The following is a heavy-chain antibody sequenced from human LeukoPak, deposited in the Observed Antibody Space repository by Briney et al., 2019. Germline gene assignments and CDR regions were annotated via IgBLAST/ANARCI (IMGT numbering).Heavy chain of an antibody. V-gene: IGHV3-21*01. CDR2: ISSSSSYI. CDR3: ASSPLYSSNWYGWDY. D-gene: IGHD6-13*01. J-gene: IGHJ4*02. Sequence: GGSLRLSCAASGFTFSSYIMNWVRQAPGKGLEWVSSISSSSSYIYYADSVKGRFTISRDNAKNSLYLQMNSLRAEDTAVYYCASSPLYSSNWYGWDYWGLGTLVTVSS. CDR1: GFTFSSYI.